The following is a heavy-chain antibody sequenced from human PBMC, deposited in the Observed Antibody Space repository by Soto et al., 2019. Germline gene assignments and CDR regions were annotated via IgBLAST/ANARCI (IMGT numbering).Heavy chain of an antibody. CDR3: AKDHAQGYCSSTSCYTGLFGY. Sequence: GWFLRLSCAASGFTFSSYAMSWVRQAPGKGLEWVSAISGSGGSTYYADSVKGRFTISRDNSKNTLYLQMNSLRAEDTAVYYCAKDHAQGYCSSTSCYTGLFGYWGQGTLVTGSS. CDR2: ISGSGGST. J-gene: IGHJ4*02. CDR1: GFTFSSYA. D-gene: IGHD2-2*02. V-gene: IGHV3-23*01.